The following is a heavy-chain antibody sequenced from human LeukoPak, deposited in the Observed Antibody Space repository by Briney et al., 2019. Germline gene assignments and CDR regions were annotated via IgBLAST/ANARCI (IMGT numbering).Heavy chain of an antibody. V-gene: IGHV3-33*01. D-gene: IGHD3-22*01. CDR2: IWYDGSNK. J-gene: IGHJ4*02. Sequence: GGSLRLSCAASGFTFSSYGMHWVRQAPGKGLEWVAVIWYDGSNKYYADSVKGRFTISRDNSKNTLYLQMNSLRAEDTAVYYCARDVDYYDSSGDYFDYWGQGTLVTVSS. CDR1: GFTFSSYG. CDR3: ARDVDYYDSSGDYFDY.